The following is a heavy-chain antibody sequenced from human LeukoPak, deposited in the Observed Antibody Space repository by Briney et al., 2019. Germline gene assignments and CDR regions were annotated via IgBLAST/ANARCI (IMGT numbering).Heavy chain of an antibody. CDR1: GFTFCDYA. CDR3: AKDRSSTLDDAFDF. V-gene: IGHV3-9*01. CDR2: IDWNSSHI. Sequence: GTSLRLSCAASGFTFCDYAMHWVRHIPGKGLEWVSGIDWNSSHIVYADSVKGRFTISRDNAKNSLYLQMSSLRAEDRALYYCAKDRSSTLDDAFDFWGQGTMVTVSS. D-gene: IGHD6-13*01. J-gene: IGHJ3*01.